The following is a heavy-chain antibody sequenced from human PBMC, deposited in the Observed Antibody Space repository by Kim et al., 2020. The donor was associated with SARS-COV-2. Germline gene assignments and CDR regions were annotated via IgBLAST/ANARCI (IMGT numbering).Heavy chain of an antibody. J-gene: IGHJ6*02. CDR1: GGSFSGYY. Sequence: SETLSLTCAVYGGSFSGYYWSWIRQPPGKGLEWIGEINHSGSTNYNPSLKSRVTISVDTSKNQFSLKLSSVTAADTAVYYCARDCRAAAGSYYYYYYGMDVWGQGTTVTVSS. D-gene: IGHD6-13*01. CDR2: INHSGST. V-gene: IGHV4-34*01. CDR3: ARDCRAAAGSYYYYYYGMDV.